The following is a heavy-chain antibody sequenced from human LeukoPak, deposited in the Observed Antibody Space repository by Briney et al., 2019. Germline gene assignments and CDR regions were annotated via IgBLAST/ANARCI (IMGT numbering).Heavy chain of an antibody. Sequence: SETLSLTCTVSGGSISSGGYYWSWMRQHPGKGLEWTGYIYYSGSTYYNPSLKSRVTISVDTSKNQFSLKLSSVTAADTAVYYCARGRRITIFGVVRQTGDWFDPWGQGTLVTVSS. J-gene: IGHJ5*02. CDR3: ARGRRITIFGVVRQTGDWFDP. CDR2: IYYSGST. V-gene: IGHV4-31*03. CDR1: GGSISSGGYY. D-gene: IGHD3-3*01.